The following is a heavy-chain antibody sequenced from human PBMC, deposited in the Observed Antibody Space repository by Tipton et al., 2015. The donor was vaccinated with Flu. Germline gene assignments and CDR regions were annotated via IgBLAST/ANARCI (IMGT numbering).Heavy chain of an antibody. Sequence: TLSLTCTVSGVSISTFSWWSWVRQSPGKGLEWIGEIYHSGSTHYNPSFKSRVTISVDKSNNQFSLRLSSVTAADTGVYYCARHRGTTATTLDWFDPWGQGTLVNVSS. CDR2: IYHSGST. J-gene: IGHJ5*02. V-gene: IGHV4-4*02. CDR1: GVSISTFSW. D-gene: IGHD4-17*01. CDR3: ARHRGTTATTLDWFDP.